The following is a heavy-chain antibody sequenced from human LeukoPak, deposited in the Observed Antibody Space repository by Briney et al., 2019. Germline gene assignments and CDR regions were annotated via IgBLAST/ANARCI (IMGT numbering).Heavy chain of an antibody. CDR3: ASPARAGGSGWYADPYGMDV. V-gene: IGHV1-69*13. Sequence: SVKVSCKASGGTFSSYAISWVRQAPGQGLEWMGGIIPIFGTANYAQKFQGRVTITADESTSTAHMELSSLRSEDTAVYYCASPARAGGSGWYADPYGMDVWGQGTTVTVSS. J-gene: IGHJ6*02. CDR2: IIPIFGTA. D-gene: IGHD6-19*01. CDR1: GGTFSSYA.